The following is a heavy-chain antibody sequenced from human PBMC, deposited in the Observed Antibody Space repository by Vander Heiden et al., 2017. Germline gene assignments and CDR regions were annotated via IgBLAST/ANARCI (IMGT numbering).Heavy chain of an antibody. J-gene: IGHJ4*02. D-gene: IGHD2-21*02. Sequence: EVQPVESGGGLVQLGGSLRLSCSASGFTFSSYDMHWVRQATGKGLEWVSAIGTAGDTYYPGSVKGRFTISRENAKNSLYLQMNSLRAGDTAVYYCARARGCGGDCYTFDYWGQGTLVTVSS. CDR2: IGTAGDT. CDR3: ARARGCGGDCYTFDY. CDR1: GFTFSSYD. V-gene: IGHV3-13*01.